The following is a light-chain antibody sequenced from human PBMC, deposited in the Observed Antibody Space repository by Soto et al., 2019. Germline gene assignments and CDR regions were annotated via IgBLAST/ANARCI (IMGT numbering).Light chain of an antibody. J-gene: IGLJ2*01. V-gene: IGLV3-21*02. CDR3: QEWDSTLDQWI. CDR2: DDR. Sequence: SYELTQPPSVSVAPGQTATITCGGSNIGSKSVHWYQQRPGQAPVLVVYDDRDRPSGIPDRSSGSNSGNTATLTISRVEVGDEADYHCQEWDSTLDQWIFGGGTQLTVL. CDR1: NIGSKS.